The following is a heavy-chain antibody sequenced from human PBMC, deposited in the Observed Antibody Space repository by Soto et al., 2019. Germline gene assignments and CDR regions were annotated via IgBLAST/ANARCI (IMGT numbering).Heavy chain of an antibody. J-gene: IGHJ5*01. V-gene: IGHV4-61*01. CDR3: AREKRAGNWFDS. D-gene: IGHD3-10*01. Sequence: QVQLQESGPGLLRPSETLSLTCAVSRGSVGGDLFYWSWIRQPPGKGLEWIGYIYNSRSTNYNTSLKSRVTMSLDTPNNQFFLKLTSVTAADTAVYYCAREKRAGNWFDSWGQGTLVTVSS. CDR2: IYNSRST. CDR1: RGSVGGDLFY.